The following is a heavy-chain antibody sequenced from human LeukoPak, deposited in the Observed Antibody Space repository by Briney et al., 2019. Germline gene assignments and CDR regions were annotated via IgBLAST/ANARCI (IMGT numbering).Heavy chain of an antibody. D-gene: IGHD2-2*02. CDR1: EYTFTSYY. V-gene: IGHV1-46*01. CDR3: APTLYKGGAFDI. Sequence: ASVKVSCKASEYTFTSYYMHWVRQAPGQGLEWMGIINPSGGSTSYAQKFQGRVTMTRDTSTSTVYMELSSLRSEDTAVYYCAPTLYKGGAFDIWGQGTMVTVSS. CDR2: INPSGGST. J-gene: IGHJ3*02.